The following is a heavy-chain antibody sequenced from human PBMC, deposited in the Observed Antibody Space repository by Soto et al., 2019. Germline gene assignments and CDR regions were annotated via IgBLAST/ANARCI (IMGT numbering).Heavy chain of an antibody. CDR1: GFTFSSYW. D-gene: IGHD4-17*01. CDR2: INSDGSST. Sequence: WGSLRLSCAASGFTFSSYWMHWVRQAPGKGLVWVSRINSDGSSTSYADSVKGRFTISRDNAKNTLYLQMNSLRAEDTAVYYCARVIYGDYPFDYWGQGTLVTVSS. CDR3: ARVIYGDYPFDY. V-gene: IGHV3-74*01. J-gene: IGHJ4*02.